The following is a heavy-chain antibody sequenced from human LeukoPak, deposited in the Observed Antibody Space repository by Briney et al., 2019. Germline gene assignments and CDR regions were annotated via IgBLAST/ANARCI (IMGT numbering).Heavy chain of an antibody. CDR2: IKGDGSDK. J-gene: IGHJ5*02. V-gene: IGHV3-7*01. CDR3: ARDGRDGYNGYFDP. D-gene: IGHD5-24*01. CDR1: GFTFSYSW. Sequence: AGGSLRLSCIASGFTFSYSWMTWVRQAPGRELEWVANIKGDGSDKYYVDSVKGRFTISRDNAKKSLYLQMNSLKAEDTAVYYCARDGRDGYNGYFDPWGQGTLVTVSS.